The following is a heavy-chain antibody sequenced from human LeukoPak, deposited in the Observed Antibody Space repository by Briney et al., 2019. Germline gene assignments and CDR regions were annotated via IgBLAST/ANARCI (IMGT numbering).Heavy chain of an antibody. V-gene: IGHV4-31*03. CDR3: ARAPRGYSSSWDFDY. CDR1: GGSISSGGYY. D-gene: IGHD6-13*01. CDR2: IYYSGST. J-gene: IGHJ4*02. Sequence: SQTLSLTCTVSGGSISSGGYYWSWIRQHQGKGLEWIGYIYYSGSTYYNPSLKSRVTISVDTSKNQFSLKLSSVTAADTAVYYCARAPRGYSSSWDFDYWGQGTLVTVSS.